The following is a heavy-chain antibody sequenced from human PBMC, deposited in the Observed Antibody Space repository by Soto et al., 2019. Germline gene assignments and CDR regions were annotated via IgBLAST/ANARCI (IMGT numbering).Heavy chain of an antibody. J-gene: IGHJ4*02. CDR2: IRSNADGGTA. Sequence: EVQLVESGGGLVKPGGSLRLSCAASGFTFSNAWMNWVRQAPGKGLEWVGRIRSNADGGTADYAAPVKGRFTFSRDDSQNTMFLQMNSLKTEDKAVYFCTTSISGLGTGHWGQGTLVTVSS. V-gene: IGHV3-15*07. D-gene: IGHD3-3*01. CDR1: GFTFSNAW. CDR3: TTSISGLGTGH.